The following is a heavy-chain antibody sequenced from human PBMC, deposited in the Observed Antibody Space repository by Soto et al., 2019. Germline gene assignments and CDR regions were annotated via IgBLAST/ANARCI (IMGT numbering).Heavy chain of an antibody. CDR3: ARDEAPYSSGNY. Sequence: ASVKVSCKASGYTFTGYYMHWVRQAPGQGLEWMGWINPNSGGTNYAQKFQGRVTMTRDTSISTAYMELSRLRSDDTVVYYCARDEAPYSSGNYWGQGTLVTVSS. V-gene: IGHV1-2*02. CDR1: GYTFTGYY. D-gene: IGHD5-18*01. CDR2: INPNSGGT. J-gene: IGHJ4*02.